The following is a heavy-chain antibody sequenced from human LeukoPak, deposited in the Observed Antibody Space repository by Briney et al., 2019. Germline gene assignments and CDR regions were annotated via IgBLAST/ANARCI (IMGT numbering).Heavy chain of an antibody. CDR1: GFTFSDNY. Sequence: GGSLRLSCAASGFTFSDNYMSWVRQAPGKGLEWVANIKQDGSEKSYVDSVKGRFTISRDDAKTSLYLQMISLRAEDTAVYYCVKDLRGPEGFWGQGTLVIVSS. CDR3: VKDLRGPEGF. CDR2: IKQDGSEK. V-gene: IGHV3-7*01. J-gene: IGHJ4*02. D-gene: IGHD2-2*01.